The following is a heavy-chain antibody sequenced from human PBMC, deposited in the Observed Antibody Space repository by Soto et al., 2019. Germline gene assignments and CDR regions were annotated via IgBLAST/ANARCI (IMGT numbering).Heavy chain of an antibody. CDR1: GGSFSGYY. Sequence: SETLSLTCAVYGGSFSGYYWSWIRQPPGKGLEWIGEINHSGSTNYNPSLKSRVTISVDTSKNQFSLKLSSVTAADTAVYYCARKSDYDFWSGYYGQNWFDPWGQGALVTVSS. J-gene: IGHJ5*02. D-gene: IGHD3-3*01. CDR3: ARKSDYDFWSGYYGQNWFDP. CDR2: INHSGST. V-gene: IGHV4-34*01.